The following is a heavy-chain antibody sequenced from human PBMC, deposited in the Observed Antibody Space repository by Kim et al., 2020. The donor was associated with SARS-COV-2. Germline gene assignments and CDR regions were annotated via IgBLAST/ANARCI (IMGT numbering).Heavy chain of an antibody. CDR1: GGSFSGYY. Sequence: SETLSLTCAVYGGSFSGYYWSWIRQPPGKGLEWIGEINHSGSTNYNPSLKSRVTISVDTSKNQFSLKLSSVTAADTAVYYCARVPPLWGSGTPRYYYYGMDVWGQGTTVTVSS. V-gene: IGHV4-34*01. CDR2: INHSGST. D-gene: IGHD3-10*01. J-gene: IGHJ6*02. CDR3: ARVPPLWGSGTPRYYYYGMDV.